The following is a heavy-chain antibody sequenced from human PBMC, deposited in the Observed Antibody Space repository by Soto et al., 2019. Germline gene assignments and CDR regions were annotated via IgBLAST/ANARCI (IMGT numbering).Heavy chain of an antibody. CDR2: IYYSGST. D-gene: IGHD3-3*02. Sequence: PSETLSLTCTVSGGSISSYYWSWIRQPPGKGLEWIGYIYYSGSTNYNPSLKSRVTISVDTSKNQFSLKLSSVTAADTAVYYCARHFWSGYYDDWGQGTLVTGSS. CDR3: ARHFWSGYYDD. J-gene: IGHJ4*02. V-gene: IGHV4-59*01. CDR1: GGSISSYY.